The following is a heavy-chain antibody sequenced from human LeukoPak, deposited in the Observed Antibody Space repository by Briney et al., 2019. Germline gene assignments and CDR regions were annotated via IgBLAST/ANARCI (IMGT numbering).Heavy chain of an antibody. V-gene: IGHV3-23*01. J-gene: IGHJ3*02. CDR3: AKAIRGSRSGFDI. CDR1: GYTFSSYA. D-gene: IGHD5-12*01. CDR2: ISGGGGST. Sequence: GESLRLSCAGSGYTFSSYAMSWVRQAPGKGLEWVSAISGGGGSTYYADSVKGRFTISRDNSKNTLYLQMNSLRAEDTALYYCAKAIRGSRSGFDIWGQGTMVTVSS.